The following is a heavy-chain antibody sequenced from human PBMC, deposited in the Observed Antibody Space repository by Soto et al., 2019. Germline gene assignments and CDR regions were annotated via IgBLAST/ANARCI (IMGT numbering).Heavy chain of an antibody. CDR2: IYDSDTT. CDR3: AGVSHILVEPTVRGTFDI. V-gene: IGHV4-59*03. Sequence: QVQLQESGPGLEKSSGTLSLTCTVSGASMTGYYWSWIRQPPGKGLEGIGFIYDSDTTNYNPSLKSRCTISIDTSNNQFSLRLSSVTAADTVVYYCAGVSHILVEPTVRGTFDIWSQATMITVSS. CDR1: GASMTGYY. D-gene: IGHD2-21*01. J-gene: IGHJ3*02.